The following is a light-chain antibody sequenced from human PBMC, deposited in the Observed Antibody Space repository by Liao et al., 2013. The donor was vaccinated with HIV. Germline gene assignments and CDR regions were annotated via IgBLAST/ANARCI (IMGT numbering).Light chain of an antibody. CDR2: YDS. J-gene: IGLJ2*01. V-gene: IGLV3-21*01. CDR3: QAWDRNTAI. Sequence: SYVLTQPPSVSVAPGQTAMITCGGDNLGSKSVHWYQQKPGQAPVLLISYDSDRPSGIPERFSGSNSGNTATLTISGTQPMDEADYYCQAWDRNTAIFGGGTKLTVL. CDR1: NLGSKS.